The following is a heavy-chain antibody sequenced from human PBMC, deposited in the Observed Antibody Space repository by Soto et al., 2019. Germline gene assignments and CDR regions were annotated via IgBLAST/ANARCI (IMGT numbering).Heavy chain of an antibody. CDR1: GGTFSSYA. D-gene: IGHD3-9*01. CDR3: ARAKYYDILTGLYYYYGMDV. CDR2: IIPIFGTA. V-gene: IGHV1-69*01. J-gene: IGHJ6*02. Sequence: QVQLVQSGAEVKKPGSSVKVSCKASGGTFSSYAISWVRQAPGQGLEWMGGIIPIFGTAKYAEKFQGRVTITADESTSTAYMELSSLRSEDTAVYYCARAKYYDILTGLYYYYGMDVWGQGTTVTVSS.